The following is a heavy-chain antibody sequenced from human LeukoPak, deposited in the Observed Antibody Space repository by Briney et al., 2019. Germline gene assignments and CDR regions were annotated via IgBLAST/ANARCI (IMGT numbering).Heavy chain of an antibody. CDR1: GFTFNNYY. D-gene: IGHD4-17*01. CDR3: ARDGGYGDSPHFDY. V-gene: IGHV3-11*01. CDR2: ISSSNITM. Sequence: GGSLRLSCAASGFTFNNYYMTWIRQAPGKGLEWLSYISSSNITMYYADSVKGRFTISRDNAKKSLYLQLNSLRPDDTAVYYCARDGGYGDSPHFDYWGQGTLVTVSS. J-gene: IGHJ4*01.